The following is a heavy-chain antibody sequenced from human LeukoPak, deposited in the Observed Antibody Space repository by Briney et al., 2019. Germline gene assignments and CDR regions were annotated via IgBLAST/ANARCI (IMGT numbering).Heavy chain of an antibody. V-gene: IGHV3-21*01. CDR2: ISSSSSYI. CDR3: ARDGGYCSSTSCYLYYYYYMDV. D-gene: IGHD2-2*01. Sequence: PGGSLRLSCAASGFTFSSYSMNWVRQAPGKGLQWVSSISSSSSYIYYADSVKGRFTISRDNAKNSLYLQMNSLRAEDTAVYYCARDGGYCSSTSCYLYYYYYMDVWGKGTTVTVSS. J-gene: IGHJ6*03. CDR1: GFTFSSYS.